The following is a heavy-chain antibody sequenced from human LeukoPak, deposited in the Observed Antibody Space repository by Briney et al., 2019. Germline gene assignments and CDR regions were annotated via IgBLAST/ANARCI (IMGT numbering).Heavy chain of an antibody. CDR3: AELGITMIGGV. Sequence: GGSLRLSCAASGFTFSSYEMNWVRQAPGKGLEWVSYISSSGSTIYYADSVKGRFTISRVNAKNSLYLQMNSLRAEDTAVYYCAELGITMIGGVWGKGTTVTISS. J-gene: IGHJ6*04. V-gene: IGHV3-48*03. D-gene: IGHD3-10*02. CDR1: GFTFSSYE. CDR2: ISSSGSTI.